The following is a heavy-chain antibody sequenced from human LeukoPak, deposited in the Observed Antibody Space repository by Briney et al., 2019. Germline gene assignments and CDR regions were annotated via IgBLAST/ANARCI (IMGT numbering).Heavy chain of an antibody. CDR2: IYYSGST. CDR3: AKKDYYYMDV. J-gene: IGHJ6*03. CDR1: GGSISSYY. V-gene: IGHV4-59*12. Sequence: PSETLSLTCTVSGGSISSYYWSWIRQPPGKGLEWIGYIYYSGSTNYNPSLKSRVTISVDKSENQFSLKLNSVTAADTAVYYCAKKDYYYMDVWGKGTTVTVSS.